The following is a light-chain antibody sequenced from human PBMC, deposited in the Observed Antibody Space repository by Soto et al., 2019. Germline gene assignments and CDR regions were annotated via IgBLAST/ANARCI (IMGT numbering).Light chain of an antibody. CDR2: EIN. CDR3: SSFAGSNNFPYV. Sequence: QSALTQPPSASGSPGQSVTISCTGTSSDVGAYDYVSWYQQHPGKAPKLMIYEINKRPSGVPDRCSGSKSGNTASLTVSGLQAEDEADYYCSSFAGSNNFPYVFGTGTKLPVL. J-gene: IGLJ1*01. CDR1: SSDVGAYDY. V-gene: IGLV2-8*01.